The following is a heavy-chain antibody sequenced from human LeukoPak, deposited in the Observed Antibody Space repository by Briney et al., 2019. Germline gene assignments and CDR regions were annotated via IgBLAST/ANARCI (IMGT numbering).Heavy chain of an antibody. CDR3: ARTDGRQLPPRF. CDR2: IDYSGST. V-gene: IGHV4-59*08. D-gene: IGHD5-18*01. J-gene: IGHJ4*02. CDR1: GGSISSYY. Sequence: SETLSLTCTVSGGSISSYYWSWIRQPPGKGLEWIGYIDYSGSTNYNPSLKSRVTISVDTSKNQFSLKLSSVTAADTAVYFCARTDGRQLPPRFWGQGTLVTVSS.